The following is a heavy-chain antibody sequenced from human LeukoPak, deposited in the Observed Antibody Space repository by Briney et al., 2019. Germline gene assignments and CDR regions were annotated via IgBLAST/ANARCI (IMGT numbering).Heavy chain of an antibody. V-gene: IGHV3-23*01. CDR3: ARDPNGDYIGAFDFQR. D-gene: IGHD4-17*01. J-gene: IGHJ1*01. CDR1: GSTFSNYA. Sequence: GGSLRLSCVASGSTFSNYAMMWVRLTQENRLDWVSAIRGSGRQTFYADPVKGRFTISRDNFKNTLYLQMSNLRAGDSAAYYCARDPNGDYIGAFDFQRWGLGTLVTVSS. CDR2: IRGSGRQT.